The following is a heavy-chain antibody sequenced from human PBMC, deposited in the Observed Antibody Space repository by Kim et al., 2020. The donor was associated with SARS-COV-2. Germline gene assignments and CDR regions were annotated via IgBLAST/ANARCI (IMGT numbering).Heavy chain of an antibody. CDR2: IDYHQST. V-gene: IGHV4-59*09. J-gene: IGHJ6*04. CDR3: ARGFDV. Sequence: IDYHQSTHYNPSLRRRVTISVATSKNQFSLKRSSVTAAETAVYYCARGFDVWGKETTVTVSS.